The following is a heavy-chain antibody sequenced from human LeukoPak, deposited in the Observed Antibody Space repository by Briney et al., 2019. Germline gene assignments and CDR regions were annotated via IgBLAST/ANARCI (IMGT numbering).Heavy chain of an antibody. V-gene: IGHV3-23*01. CDR1: GFTFSSYA. CDR3: ARSARLMKGVIEVTTLDD. CDR2: ISGSGAST. Sequence: GGSLRLSCAASGFTFSSYAMSWVRQAPGKGLEWVSAISGSGASTYYADSVKGRFTIARDNAKNSVYLEMNSLRADDMAVYYCARSARLMKGVIEVTTLDDWGQGTLVTVSS. D-gene: IGHD3-16*02. J-gene: IGHJ4*02.